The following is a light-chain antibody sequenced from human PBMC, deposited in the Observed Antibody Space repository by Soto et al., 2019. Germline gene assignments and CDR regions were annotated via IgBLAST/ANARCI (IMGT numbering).Light chain of an antibody. Sequence: TVLTQSPATLSVSPGERATLSCRARQSVFSSLAWYQHKPGQAPRLLIYGAATRATGIPARFSGSGSGTEFTLTISSLQSDGIAVYYCQQYHNWPAFGQGTEVEIK. CDR2: GAA. CDR3: QQYHNWPA. J-gene: IGKJ1*01. V-gene: IGKV3-15*01. CDR1: QSVFSS.